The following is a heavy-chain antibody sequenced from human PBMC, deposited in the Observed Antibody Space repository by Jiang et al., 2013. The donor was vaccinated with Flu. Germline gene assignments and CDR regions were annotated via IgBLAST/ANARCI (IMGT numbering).Heavy chain of an antibody. D-gene: IGHD4-17*01. V-gene: IGHV4-39*07. Sequence: GLLKPSETLSLTCTVSGDSISSSNYYWGWIRQPPGKGLEWIGSIYYSGTTYYNPSLKSRLTISVDTSKNQFSLKLSSVTAADTAVYYCTRPRHGDYVGDGFDIWGQGIMVTVSS. CDR1: GDSISSSNYY. CDR3: TRPRHGDYVGDGFDI. J-gene: IGHJ3*02. CDR2: IYYSGTT.